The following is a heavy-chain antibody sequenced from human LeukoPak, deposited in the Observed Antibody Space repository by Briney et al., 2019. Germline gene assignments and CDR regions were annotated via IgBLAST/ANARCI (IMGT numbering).Heavy chain of an antibody. CDR3: ATDLLAGGLKTFDP. Sequence: ASVKVSCKVTGNTLSEFSIHWVRQSPGKGLEWMGGFDPEVGETVYAQKFQGRVTMTEDTSTETAYMELSSLRSEDTAVYYCATDLLAGGLKTFDPWGQGTLVTVSS. V-gene: IGHV1-24*01. J-gene: IGHJ5*02. CDR2: FDPEVGET. CDR1: GNTLSEFS.